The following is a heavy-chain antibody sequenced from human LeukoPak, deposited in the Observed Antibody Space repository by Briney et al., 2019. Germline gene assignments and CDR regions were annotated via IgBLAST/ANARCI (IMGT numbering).Heavy chain of an antibody. D-gene: IGHD2-21*02. J-gene: IGHJ6*03. CDR3: ARSDCGGDCYYYYYYYMDV. CDR1: GGTFSSYA. Sequence: ASVKVSCKASGGTFSSYAISWVRQAPGQGLEWMGRINPNSGGTNYAQKFRGRVTMTRDTSISTAYMELSRLRSDDTAVYYCARSDCGGDCYYYYYYYMDVWGKGTTVTVSS. V-gene: IGHV1-2*06. CDR2: INPNSGGT.